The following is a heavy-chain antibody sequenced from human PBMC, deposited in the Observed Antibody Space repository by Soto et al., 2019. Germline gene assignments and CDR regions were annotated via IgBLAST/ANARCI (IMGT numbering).Heavy chain of an antibody. J-gene: IGHJ5*02. CDR2: ISAYNGNT. D-gene: IGHD3-3*01. Sequence: GASVKVSCKASGYTFTSYAIGWVRQAPGQGLEWMGWISAYNGNTNYAQKLQGRVAMTTDTSTSTAYMELRNLSSDDTAVYYCPRSRPPLLFFVLGFDPWGQGTLVTVPS. CDR1: GYTFTSYA. CDR3: PRSRPPLLFFVLGFDP. V-gene: IGHV1-18*01.